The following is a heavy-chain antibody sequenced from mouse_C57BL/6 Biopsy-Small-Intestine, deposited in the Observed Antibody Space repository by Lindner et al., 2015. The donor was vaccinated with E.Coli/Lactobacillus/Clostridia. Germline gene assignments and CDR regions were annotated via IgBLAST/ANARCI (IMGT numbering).Heavy chain of an antibody. D-gene: IGHD4-1*01. CDR2: ISDGGSYT. V-gene: IGHV5-4*01. Sequence: VQLQESGGGLVKPGGSLKLSCAASGFTFSSYAMSWVRQTPEKRLEWVATISDGGSYTYYPDNVKGRFTISRDNAKNNLYLQMSHLKSEDTAMYYCARETGTGFDYWGQGTTLTVSS. CDR1: GFTFSSYA. J-gene: IGHJ2*01. CDR3: ARETGTGFDY.